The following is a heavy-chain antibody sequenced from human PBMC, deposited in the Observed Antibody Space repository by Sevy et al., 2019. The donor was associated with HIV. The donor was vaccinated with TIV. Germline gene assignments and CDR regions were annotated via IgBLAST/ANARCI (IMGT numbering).Heavy chain of an antibody. CDR3: ATETASGYLP. D-gene: IGHD3-3*01. CDR2: ISASGGYT. V-gene: IGHV3-23*01. Sequence: GGSLRLSCVASGSTFNTYVMTWVRQAPGKGLEWVSTISASGGYTYYADSVKGRFTISRDNSKNTVDLLMISLRAEDTAVYYCATETASGYLPWGQGTLVTVSS. CDR1: GSTFNTYV. J-gene: IGHJ5*02.